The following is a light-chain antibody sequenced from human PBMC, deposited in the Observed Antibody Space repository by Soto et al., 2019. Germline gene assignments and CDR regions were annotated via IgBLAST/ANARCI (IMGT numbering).Light chain of an antibody. J-gene: IGLJ1*01. CDR2: EVS. CDR3: SSYTTSSTRV. Sequence: HSALTQPASVSGSPGQSITISCTGTISDLGTYHFVSWYQQHPDKAPKLIIYEVSNRTSGGSNRFSGSKSGNTASLTISGLQAEDEAHYYCSSYTTSSTRVFGTGTKLTVL. CDR1: ISDLGTYHF. V-gene: IGLV2-14*01.